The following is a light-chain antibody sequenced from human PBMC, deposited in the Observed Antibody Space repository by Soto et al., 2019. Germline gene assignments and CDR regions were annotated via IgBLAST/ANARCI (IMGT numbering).Light chain of an antibody. Sequence: DIPMTQSPSTLSAFVGDRVNITCRASQSVSTWLAWYQQKPGKAPKVIIYKASTLESGVPSRFSASGSATEFTLTISSLRPDDFATYYYQQYNSYVYSFGGGTKVE. CDR2: KAS. V-gene: IGKV1-5*03. J-gene: IGKJ2*03. CDR1: QSVSTW. CDR3: QQYNSYVYS.